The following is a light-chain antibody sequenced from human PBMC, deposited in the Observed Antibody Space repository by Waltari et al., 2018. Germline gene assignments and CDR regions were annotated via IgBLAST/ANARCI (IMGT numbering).Light chain of an antibody. Sequence: QSDLTQPPSASGAPGQSVSISCTGTSSDDGGYNYVAWYQQHPGKAPKLMIYDVTTRPSGVPDRFSGSKSGNTASLTVSGLQAEDEADYYCSSYAGNNNYVFGSGTKVTVL. CDR1: SSDDGGYNY. V-gene: IGLV2-8*01. J-gene: IGLJ1*01. CDR3: SSYAGNNNYV. CDR2: DVT.